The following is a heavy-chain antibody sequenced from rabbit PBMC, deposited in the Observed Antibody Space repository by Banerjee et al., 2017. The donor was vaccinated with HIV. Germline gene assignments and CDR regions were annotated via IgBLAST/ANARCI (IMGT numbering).Heavy chain of an antibody. Sequence: QSLEESGGDLVKPGASLTLTCTASEFTFTTYCMSWVRQAPGKGLEWIACIYAGSSGSTYYASWAKGRFTISKTSSTTVTLQMTSLTAADTATYFCARYDISTAYYALWGQGTLVTVS. D-gene: IGHD1-1*01. V-gene: IGHV1S40*01. CDR2: IYAGSSGST. CDR3: ARYDISTAYYAL. CDR1: EFTFTTYC. J-gene: IGHJ6*01.